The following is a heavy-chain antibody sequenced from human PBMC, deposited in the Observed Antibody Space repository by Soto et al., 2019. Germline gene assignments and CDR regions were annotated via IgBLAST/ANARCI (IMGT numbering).Heavy chain of an antibody. CDR3: ARVGFYGSGSYYDYYYYGMDV. D-gene: IGHD3-10*01. Sequence: EVQLLESGGGLVQPGGSLRLSCAASGFTFSSYAMSWVRQAPGKGLEWVSSISSSSSYIYYADSVKGRFTISRDNAKNSLYLQMNSLRAEDTAVYYCARVGFYGSGSYYDYYYYGMDVWGQGTTVTVSS. J-gene: IGHJ6*02. CDR2: ISSSSSYI. V-gene: IGHV3-21*01. CDR1: GFTFSSYA.